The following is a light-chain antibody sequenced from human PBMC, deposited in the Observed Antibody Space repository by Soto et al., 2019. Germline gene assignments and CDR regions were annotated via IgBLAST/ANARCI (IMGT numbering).Light chain of an antibody. V-gene: IGKV2-28*01. J-gene: IGKJ1*01. CDR1: QSLLHSNGYTY. CDR2: LGS. CDR3: MQSLQIPQT. Sequence: DIVMTQSPLSLPVTPGEPASISCRSSQSLLHSNGYTYLDWYLQKPGQSPQLLIYLGSNRASGVPDRFSVSGSGTDFTLKISRVEAEDVGFYYCMQSLQIPQTSGQGTKVEFK.